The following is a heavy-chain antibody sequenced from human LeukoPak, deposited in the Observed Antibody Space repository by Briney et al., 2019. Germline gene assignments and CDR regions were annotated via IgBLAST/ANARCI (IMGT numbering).Heavy chain of an antibody. D-gene: IGHD6-19*01. CDR1: GGTFSSYA. J-gene: IGHJ4*02. CDR3: ARRAVAGPSFDY. CDR2: IIPILGIA. Sequence: ASVKVSCKASGGTFSSYAISWVRQAPGQGLEWMGRIIPILGIANYAQKFQGRVTITADKSTSTAYIELSSLRSEDTAVYYCARRAVAGPSFDYWGQGTLVTVSS. V-gene: IGHV1-69*04.